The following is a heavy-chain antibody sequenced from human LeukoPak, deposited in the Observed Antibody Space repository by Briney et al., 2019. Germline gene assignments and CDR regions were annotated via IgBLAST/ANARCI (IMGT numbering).Heavy chain of an antibody. V-gene: IGHV4-61*05. CDR3: VRRNYLSSRIDP. D-gene: IGHD3-16*01. J-gene: IGHJ5*02. Sequence: SETLSLTCTVSGGSISTSDYLWASVRQAPGKGLEWIGDFYYNGAAYYNGVTSYGPSLRSRVTISVDTSKNHFSLDLTSVTAADTAVYYCVRRNYLSSRIDPWGQGTLVTVSS. CDR1: GGSISTSDYL. CDR2: FYYNGAA.